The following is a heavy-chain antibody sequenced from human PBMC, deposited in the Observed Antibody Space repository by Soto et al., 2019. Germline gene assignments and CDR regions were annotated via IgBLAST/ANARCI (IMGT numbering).Heavy chain of an antibody. V-gene: IGHV3-23*01. CDR3: AKNSYGSGSYDY. D-gene: IGHD3-10*01. J-gene: IGHJ4*02. CDR1: GFTFSSYA. Sequence: EVQLLESGGGLVQPGGSLRLSCAASGFTFSSYAMSWVRQAPGKGLEWASAISGSGGSTYYADSVKGRFTISRDNSKNTLYLQMNSLRAEDTAVYYCAKNSYGSGSYDYWGQGTLVTVSS. CDR2: ISGSGGST.